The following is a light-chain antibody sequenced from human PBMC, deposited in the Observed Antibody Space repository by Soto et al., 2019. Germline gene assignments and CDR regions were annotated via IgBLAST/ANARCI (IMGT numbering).Light chain of an antibody. CDR1: QSISSG. CDR3: QQYNSYSWT. J-gene: IGKJ1*01. CDR2: AAS. V-gene: IGKV1-5*01. Sequence: DIPITQSPSTLSASVGDRVIITCRASQSISSGLAWYQQKPGKAPKRLIYAASSLQSGVPSRFSGSGSGTEFTLTVSSLQPEDFATYYCQQYNSYSWTFGEGTKVDI.